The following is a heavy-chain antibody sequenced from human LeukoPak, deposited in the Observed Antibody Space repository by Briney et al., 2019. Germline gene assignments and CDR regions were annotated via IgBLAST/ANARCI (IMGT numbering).Heavy chain of an antibody. CDR2: VSGSGGRT. J-gene: IGHJ6*03. CDR1: GFTFNNYA. Sequence: PGGSLRLSXAASGFTFNNYAMSWVRQAPGKGLEWVSGVSGSGGRTNYVDSVKGRFTISRDNSKNTVHLQLESLRVEDTAVYYCAKGSRYNSGLLHYMDVWGKGTTVTVSS. D-gene: IGHD5-12*01. V-gene: IGHV3-23*01. CDR3: AKGSRYNSGLLHYMDV.